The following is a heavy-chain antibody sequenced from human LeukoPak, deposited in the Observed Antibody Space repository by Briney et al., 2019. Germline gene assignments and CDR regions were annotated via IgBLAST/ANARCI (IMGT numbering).Heavy chain of an antibody. CDR1: GGSISSGDYY. V-gene: IGHV4-30-4*01. CDR3: ARAGEVAGTHDAFDI. Sequence: SETLSLACTVSGGSISSGDYYWSGIRQPPGKGVEGIGYIYYSGSTYYNPSLKSRVTISVDTSKNQFSLKLSSVTAADTAVYYCARAGEVAGTHDAFDIWGQGTMVTVSS. D-gene: IGHD6-19*01. J-gene: IGHJ3*02. CDR2: IYYSGST.